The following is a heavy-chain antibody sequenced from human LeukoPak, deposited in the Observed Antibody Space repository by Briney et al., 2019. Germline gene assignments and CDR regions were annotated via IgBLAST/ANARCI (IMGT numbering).Heavy chain of an antibody. J-gene: IGHJ4*02. CDR3: ARQASRSSSDY. V-gene: IGHV5-51*01. CDR1: GYGFTSYW. D-gene: IGHD6-6*01. CDR2: IYPGDSDT. Sequence: GESLQISFQGSGYGFTSYWIGGVRPVPGKGLEWMGIIYPGDSDTRYSPSFQGQVTISADKSISTAYLQWSSLKASDTAMYYCARQASRSSSDYWGQGTLVTVSS.